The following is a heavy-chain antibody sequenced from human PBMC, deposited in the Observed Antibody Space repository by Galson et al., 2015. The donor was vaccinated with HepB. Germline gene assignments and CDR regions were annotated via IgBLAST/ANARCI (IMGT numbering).Heavy chain of an antibody. Sequence: SVKVSCKASGYSFTNYGLTWVRQAPGQGLEWMGWTRAYNGNTKYAQKLQGRVPMTPDKSTHTAHMDLRSLRSDDTAVYYCASGPYCSGGSCYSVPSIEPGYYDRMDVWGQGTTVTVSS. V-gene: IGHV1-18*04. D-gene: IGHD2-15*01. J-gene: IGHJ6*02. CDR3: ASGPYCSGGSCYSVPSIEPGYYDRMDV. CDR2: TRAYNGNT. CDR1: GYSFTNYG.